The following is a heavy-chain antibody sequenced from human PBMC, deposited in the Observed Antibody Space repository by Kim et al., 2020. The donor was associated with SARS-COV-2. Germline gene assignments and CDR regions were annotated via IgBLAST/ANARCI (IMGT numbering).Heavy chain of an antibody. Sequence: GGSLRLSCAASGFTFSSYGMHWVRQAPGKGLEWVAVISYDGSNKYYADSVKGRFTISRDNSKNTLYLQMNSLRAEDTAVYYCAKVSPSYYYDSSGSPELNAFDIWGQGTMVTVSS. CDR1: GFTFSSYG. J-gene: IGHJ3*02. V-gene: IGHV3-30*18. CDR3: AKVSPSYYYDSSGSPELNAFDI. D-gene: IGHD3-22*01. CDR2: ISYDGSNK.